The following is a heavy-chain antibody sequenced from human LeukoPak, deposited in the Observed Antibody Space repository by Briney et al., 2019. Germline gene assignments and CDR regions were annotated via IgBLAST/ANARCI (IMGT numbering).Heavy chain of an antibody. J-gene: IGHJ4*02. CDR1: GFTVSSDY. CDR2: IYSGGST. V-gene: IGHV3-66*01. D-gene: IGHD7-27*01. CDR3: ARAGLNWAFDY. Sequence: LSGGSLRLSCADSGFTVSSDYMSWVRQAPGKGLEWVSVIYSGGSTYYADSVKGRFTISRDNSKNTLYLQMNSLRAEDTAVYYCARAGLNWAFDYWGQGTLVTVSS.